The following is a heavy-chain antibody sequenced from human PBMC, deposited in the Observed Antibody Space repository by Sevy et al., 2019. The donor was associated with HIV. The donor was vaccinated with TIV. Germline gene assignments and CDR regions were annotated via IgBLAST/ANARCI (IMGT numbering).Heavy chain of an antibody. CDR3: ASQPGYRSTYYGFSLSRTFDS. CDR2: IYHSGNT. Sequence: SETLSLTCSVSGDSITSNNYYWGWIRQPPGKGLEWIGSIYHSGNTYYNPSLKSRVTVSVDTSRSHFSLKVTSVAASDTAVYFCASQPGYRSTYYGFSLSRTFDSWGPGTLVTVSS. V-gene: IGHV4-39*01. D-gene: IGHD6-19*01. J-gene: IGHJ4*02. CDR1: GDSITSNNYY.